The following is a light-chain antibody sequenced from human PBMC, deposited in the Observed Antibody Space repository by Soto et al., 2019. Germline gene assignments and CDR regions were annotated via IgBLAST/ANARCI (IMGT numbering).Light chain of an antibody. CDR2: DNN. V-gene: IGLV1-51*01. J-gene: IGLJ2*01. CDR3: GTWDSSLPVSVV. Sequence: QSVLTQPPSVSAAPGEKVSISCSGGSSNIGSNYVSWYQQLPGAAPKLLIYDNNKRPSGIPDRFSGSTSGTSATLGITGLQTGAEADYDCGTWDSSLPVSVVFGGGTKLTVL. CDR1: SSNIGSNY.